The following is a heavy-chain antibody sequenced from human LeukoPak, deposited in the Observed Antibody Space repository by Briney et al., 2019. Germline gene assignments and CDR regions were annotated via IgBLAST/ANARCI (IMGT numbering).Heavy chain of an antibody. D-gene: IGHD6-13*01. J-gene: IGHJ4*02. CDR1: GFTFSSYW. V-gene: IGHV3-7*01. CDR2: IKQDGSEK. Sequence: GGSLRLSCAASGFTFSSYWMTWVRQAPGKGLEWVANIKQDGSEKYYMDSVRGRFIISRDNAKNSLYLQMNSLRAEDTAMYYCARDSAGNDYWGQGTLVTVSS. CDR3: ARDSAGNDY.